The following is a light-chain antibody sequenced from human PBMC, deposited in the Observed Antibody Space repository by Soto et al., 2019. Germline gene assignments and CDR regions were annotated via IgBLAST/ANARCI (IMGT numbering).Light chain of an antibody. V-gene: IGKV3-20*01. CDR2: GTS. J-gene: IGKJ2*01. CDR3: QQYGRLPPYT. Sequence: EIVLTQSPGTLSLSPGESATLLCRARQSVSTRYLSWYQQKPGQAPRLLIHGTSDRATGIPDRFSGSGSGTDFKLTTTSLEPKDFAVYYCQQYGRLPPYTFGQGTKLVIK. CDR1: QSVSTRY.